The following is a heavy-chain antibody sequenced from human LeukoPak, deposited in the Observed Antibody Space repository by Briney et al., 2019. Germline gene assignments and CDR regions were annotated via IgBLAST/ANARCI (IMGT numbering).Heavy chain of an antibody. J-gene: IGHJ4*02. V-gene: IGHV3-23*01. CDR2: ISGSGDRT. CDR3: AREPRGVVAVDY. Sequence: PGGSQRLSCAASGFTFSSYAISWVRRAPGKGLEWVSAISGSGDRTYYADSVKGRFTISRDNSKNTLCLQMNNLRTDDTAVYYCAREPRGVVAVDYWGQGALVTVSS. D-gene: IGHD2-15*01. CDR1: GFTFSSYA.